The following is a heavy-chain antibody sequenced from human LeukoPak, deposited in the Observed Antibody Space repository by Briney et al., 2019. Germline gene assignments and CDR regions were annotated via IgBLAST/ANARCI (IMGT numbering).Heavy chain of an antibody. Sequence: PGGSLRLSCAASGFTVSSNYMSWVRQAPGKGLEWVSVIYGGGSTYYADSVKGRFTISRDNPKNTLYLQMNSLRAEDTAVYYCARGEIGYCSSTSCYTMPLDIWGQGTMVTVSS. CDR2: IYGGGST. CDR1: GFTVSSNY. CDR3: ARGEIGYCSSTSCYTMPLDI. D-gene: IGHD2-2*02. V-gene: IGHV3-66*02. J-gene: IGHJ3*02.